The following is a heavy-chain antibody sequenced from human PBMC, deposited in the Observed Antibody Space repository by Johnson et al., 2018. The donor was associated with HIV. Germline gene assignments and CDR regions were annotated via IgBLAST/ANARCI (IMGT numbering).Heavy chain of an antibody. Sequence: QVQLVESGGGVVQPGRSLRLSCAASGFTFSSYAMHWVRQAPGKGLEWVAVISYDGSNKYYADSVKGRFTISRDNSKNTLYLQMNRLRADDTAVYYCGRGLGLQQIDIWGQGTMVTVSS. D-gene: IGHD3-16*01. CDR3: GRGLGLQQIDI. V-gene: IGHV3-30*04. CDR1: GFTFSSYA. J-gene: IGHJ3*02. CDR2: ISYDGSNK.